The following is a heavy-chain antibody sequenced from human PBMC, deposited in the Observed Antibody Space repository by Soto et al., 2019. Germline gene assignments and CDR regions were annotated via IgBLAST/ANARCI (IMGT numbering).Heavy chain of an antibody. J-gene: IGHJ4*02. CDR2: IFWHDEK. Sequence: QITLKESGPTLVKPTQTLTLTCTFSGFSLSTSGVGVAWVRQPPGQALEWLAFIFWHDEKHYRPSLKSRVTIIKDTAKNQVVRTMTNVDPMDTGTYHCARRDGYNSYHLEYWGQGALVTVSS. CDR1: GFSLSTSGVG. D-gene: IGHD1-1*01. V-gene: IGHV2-5*01. CDR3: ARRDGYNSYHLEY.